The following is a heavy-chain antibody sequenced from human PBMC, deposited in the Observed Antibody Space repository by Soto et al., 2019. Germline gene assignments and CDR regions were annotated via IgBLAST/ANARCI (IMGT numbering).Heavy chain of an antibody. D-gene: IGHD2-15*01. V-gene: IGHV1-69*13. CDR3: AREGLGYCSGGSCYLNWFDP. J-gene: IGHJ5*02. CDR1: GGTFSSYA. Sequence: VASVKVSCKASGGTFSSYAISWVRQAPGQGLEWMGGIIPIFGTANYAQKFQGRVTITADESTSTAYMELSSLRSEDTAVYYCAREGLGYCSGGSCYLNWFDPWGQGTLVTVSS. CDR2: IIPIFGTA.